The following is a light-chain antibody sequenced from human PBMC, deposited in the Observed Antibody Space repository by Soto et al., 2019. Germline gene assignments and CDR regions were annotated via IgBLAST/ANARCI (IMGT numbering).Light chain of an antibody. CDR3: CSYVGGYSYV. Sequence: QSALTQPRSVSGSPGQSVTVSCIGTSSDVGDYNSVSWYQQHPGKAPKLMIYGVSKRPSGVPDRFSGSKSGNTASLTISGLQAEDEADYYCCSYVGGYSYVFGIGTKV. V-gene: IGLV2-11*01. J-gene: IGLJ1*01. CDR1: SSDVGDYNS. CDR2: GVS.